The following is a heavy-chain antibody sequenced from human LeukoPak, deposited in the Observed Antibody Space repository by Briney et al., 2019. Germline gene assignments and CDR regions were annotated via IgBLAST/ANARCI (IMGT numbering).Heavy chain of an antibody. D-gene: IGHD2-8*01. Sequence: SETLSLTCTVSGGSISSSSYYWGWIRQPPGKGLEWIGSIYYSGSTYYNPSLKSRVTISVDTSKNQFSLKLSPVTAADTAVYYCARLPKMVYAPFDYWGQGTLVTVSS. V-gene: IGHV4-39*01. CDR1: GGSISSSSYY. CDR2: IYYSGST. CDR3: ARLPKMVYAPFDY. J-gene: IGHJ4*02.